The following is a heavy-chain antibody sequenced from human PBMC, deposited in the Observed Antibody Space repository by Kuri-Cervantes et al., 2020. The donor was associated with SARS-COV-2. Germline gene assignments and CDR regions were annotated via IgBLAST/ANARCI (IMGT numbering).Heavy chain of an antibody. CDR2: INHSGST. CDR1: GGSISSYY. Sequence: SETLSLTCTVSGGSISSYYWSWVRQPPGKGLEWIGEINHSGSTNYNPSLKSRVTISVDTPKNQFSLKLSSVTAADTAVYYCARGPRYSSSWYQTLDYWGQGTLVTVSS. D-gene: IGHD6-13*01. V-gene: IGHV4-34*01. J-gene: IGHJ4*02. CDR3: ARGPRYSSSWYQTLDY.